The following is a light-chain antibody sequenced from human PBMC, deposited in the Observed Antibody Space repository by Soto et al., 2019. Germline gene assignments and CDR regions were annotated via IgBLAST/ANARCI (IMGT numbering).Light chain of an antibody. V-gene: IGLV3-1*01. CDR1: KLGDKY. CDR2: QDS. Sequence: SYELTQPPSVSVSPGQTASITCSGDKLGDKYACWYQQKPGQSPVLVIYQDSKRPSGIPERFSGSNSGNTATLTISGTQAMDEADYYCQACDSSTGYVFGTGTQLTVL. J-gene: IGLJ1*01. CDR3: QACDSSTGYV.